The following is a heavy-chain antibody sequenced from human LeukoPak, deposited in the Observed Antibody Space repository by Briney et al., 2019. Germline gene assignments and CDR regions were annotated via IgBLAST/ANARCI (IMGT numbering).Heavy chain of an antibody. Sequence: PGGSLRLSCAASGFTFSSYWMPWVRQAPGKGLLWVSRINSDGSSTSYADSVKGRFTISRDNAKNTLYLQMNSLRAEDTAVFYCARVGQAGYVGYPLDYRGQGTLVTVSS. CDR3: ARVGQAGYVGYPLDY. D-gene: IGHD5-12*01. J-gene: IGHJ4*02. CDR1: GFTFSSYW. CDR2: INSDGSST. V-gene: IGHV3-74*01.